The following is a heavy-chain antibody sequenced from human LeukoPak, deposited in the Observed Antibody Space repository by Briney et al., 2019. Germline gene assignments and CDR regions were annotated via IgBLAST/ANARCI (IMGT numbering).Heavy chain of an antibody. CDR1: GYIFTGYY. V-gene: IGHV1-18*04. D-gene: IGHD6-13*01. J-gene: IGHJ4*02. CDR2: ISGYNGHT. Sequence: ASVKVSCKASGYIFTGYYMHWVRQAPGQGLEWMGWISGYNGHTNYAQKLQDRVTMTTDTSTSAAYMELRSLRSDDTAVYYCARDLGFRGSSWAFDYWGQGTLVTVSS. CDR3: ARDLGFRGSSWAFDY.